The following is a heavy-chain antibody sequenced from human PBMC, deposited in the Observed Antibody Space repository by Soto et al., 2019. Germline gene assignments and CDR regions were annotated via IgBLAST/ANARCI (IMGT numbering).Heavy chain of an antibody. CDR1: GFTFRSFT. J-gene: IGHJ5*02. CDR3: TRDASRDSSARGWFDP. D-gene: IGHD6-13*01. V-gene: IGHV3-21*01. Sequence: VSLRLSCAASGFTFRSFTMNWVRQAPGKGLEWVSTISSNSAYIYYTDALRGRFTISRDNAKNSLHLQMNSLRAEDTAVYYCTRDASRDSSARGWFDPWGPGTLVTVPS. CDR2: ISSNSAYI.